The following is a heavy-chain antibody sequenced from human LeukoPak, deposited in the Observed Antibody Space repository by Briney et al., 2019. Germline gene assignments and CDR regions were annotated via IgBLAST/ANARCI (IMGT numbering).Heavy chain of an antibody. CDR1: GGSVSSGTYY. CDR3: ASGWAQFDY. Sequence: PADTLSLTCTVSGGSVSSGTYYWGWIRQPPGKGLEWIGSIYYSGSTYYNASLMSPVTISVDTYKNQFPLKLSSVTAADTAVYYCASGWAQFDYWGQGTLVTVSS. V-gene: IGHV4-39*01. D-gene: IGHD1-26*01. J-gene: IGHJ4*02. CDR2: IYYSGST.